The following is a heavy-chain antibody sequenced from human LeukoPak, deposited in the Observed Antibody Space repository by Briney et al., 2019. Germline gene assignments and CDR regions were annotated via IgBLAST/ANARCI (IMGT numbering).Heavy chain of an antibody. Sequence: SETLSLTCTVSGGSISSSSYYWSWIRQPAGKGLEWIGRIYTSGSTYYNPSLKSRVTMSVDTSKNQISLKLSSVTAADTAIYYCARDSYYWGQGTLVTVSS. CDR1: GGSISSSSYY. V-gene: IGHV4-61*02. CDR2: IYTSGST. CDR3: ARDSYY. J-gene: IGHJ4*02.